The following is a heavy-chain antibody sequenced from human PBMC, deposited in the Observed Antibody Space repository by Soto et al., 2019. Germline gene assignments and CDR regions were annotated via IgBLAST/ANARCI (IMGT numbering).Heavy chain of an antibody. CDR2: IYYSGST. D-gene: IGHD5-12*01. CDR1: GGSISSGGYY. CDR3: AREMGDGYNFSGYFDY. Sequence: SETLSLTCTVSGGSISSGGYYWSWIRQHPGKGLEWIGYIYYSGSTYYNPSLKSRVTISVDTSKNQFSLKLSSVTAADTAVYYCAREMGDGYNFSGYFDYWGQGTLVTVSS. J-gene: IGHJ4*02. V-gene: IGHV4-31*03.